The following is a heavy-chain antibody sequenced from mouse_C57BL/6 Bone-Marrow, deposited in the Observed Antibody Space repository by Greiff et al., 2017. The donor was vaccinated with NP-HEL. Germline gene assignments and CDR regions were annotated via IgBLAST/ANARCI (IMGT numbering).Heavy chain of an antibody. CDR1: GYTFTDYE. CDR3: VVADWYLDV. CDR2: IDPETGGT. V-gene: IGHV1-15*01. Sequence: QVQLQQSGAELVRPGASVTLSCKASGYTFTDYEMHWVKQTPVHGLEWIGAIDPETGGTAYNQKFKGKAILTADKDSSTDYMELRSLTSEDSAVYYCVVADWYLDVWGKGTTVTVSA. J-gene: IGHJ1*03. D-gene: IGHD1-1*01.